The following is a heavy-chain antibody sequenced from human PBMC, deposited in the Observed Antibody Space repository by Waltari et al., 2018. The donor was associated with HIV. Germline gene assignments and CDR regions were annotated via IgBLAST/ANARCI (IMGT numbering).Heavy chain of an antibody. J-gene: IGHJ6*02. D-gene: IGHD3-10*01. CDR1: GFTASSNY. CDR3: ARVGVITTYYYYGMDV. CDR2: IYSGGST. Sequence: EVQLVESGGGLIQPGGSLRLSCAASGFTASSNYMRWVRQAPGKGLEWVSVIYSGGSTYDADSVKCRFTISRDNSKNTLYLQMNSVRAEDTAVYYCARVGVITTYYYYGMDVWGQGTTVTVSS. V-gene: IGHV3-53*01.